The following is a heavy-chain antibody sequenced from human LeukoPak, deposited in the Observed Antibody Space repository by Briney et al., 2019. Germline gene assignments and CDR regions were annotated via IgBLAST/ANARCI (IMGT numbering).Heavy chain of an antibody. J-gene: IGHJ4*02. CDR3: AKGPTPGYSSGWSDY. D-gene: IGHD6-19*01. CDR1: GFTFSNAW. Sequence: GGSLRLSCAASGFTFSNAWMNWVRQAPGKGLEWVSAISGSGGSTYYADSVKGRFTISRDNSKNTLYLQMNSLRAEDTAVYYCAKGPTPGYSSGWSDYWGQGTLVTVSS. V-gene: IGHV3-23*01. CDR2: ISGSGGST.